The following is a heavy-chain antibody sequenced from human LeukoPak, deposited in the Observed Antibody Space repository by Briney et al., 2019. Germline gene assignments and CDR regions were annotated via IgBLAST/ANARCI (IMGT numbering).Heavy chain of an antibody. CDR1: GFTFSSYG. CDR2: IRYDGSNK. CDR3: AKDRGVGASYFDY. Sequence: GGSLGLSCAASGFTFSSYGMHWVRQAPGKGLEWVAFIRYDGSNKYYADSVKGRFTISRDNSKNTLYLQMNSLRAEDTAVYYCAKDRGVGASYFDYWGQGTLVTVSS. D-gene: IGHD1-26*01. J-gene: IGHJ4*02. V-gene: IGHV3-30*02.